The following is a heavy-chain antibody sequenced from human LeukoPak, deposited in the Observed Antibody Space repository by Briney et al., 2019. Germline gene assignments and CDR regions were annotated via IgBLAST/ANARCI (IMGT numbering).Heavy chain of an antibody. CDR1: GGSITSGGYC. CDR2: IYHSGST. CDR3: ARDLYDSSGYAFDI. D-gene: IGHD3-22*01. Sequence: SQTLSLTCTVSGGSITSGGYCWSWIRQPPGKGLEWVGCIYHSGSTYYNPSLKNRVTISVDRSKNQFSLKLSSVTAADTAVYYCARDLYDSSGYAFDIWGQGTMVTVSS. V-gene: IGHV4-30-2*01. J-gene: IGHJ3*02.